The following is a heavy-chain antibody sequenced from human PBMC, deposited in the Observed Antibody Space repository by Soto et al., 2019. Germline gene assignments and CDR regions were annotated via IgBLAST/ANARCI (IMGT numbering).Heavy chain of an antibody. J-gene: IGHJ4*02. CDR1: GDSVSSNSAA. D-gene: IGHD6-6*01. Sequence: SQTLSLTCVISGDSVSSNSAAWNWIRQSPSRGLEWLGRTYYRSKWYNDYAVSVKSRITINPDTSKNQFSLQLNSVTPEDTAVYYCARDRKSEGQLEDCFAYWGQGTLVLVSA. V-gene: IGHV6-1*01. CDR3: ARDRKSEGQLEDCFAY. CDR2: TYYRSKWYN.